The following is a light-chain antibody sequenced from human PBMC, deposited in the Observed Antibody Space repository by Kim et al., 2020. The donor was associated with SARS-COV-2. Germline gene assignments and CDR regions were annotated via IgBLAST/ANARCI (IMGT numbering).Light chain of an antibody. J-gene: IGKJ4*01. V-gene: IGKV3-11*01. Sequence: EIVLTQSPATLSLSPGERATLSCRASQSVGSFLAWYQQKPGQSPRLLIHDASIRATGIPVRFSGSGSGADFTLTISRLEPEDFAVYYCQQRINWPLTFGGGTKVDIK. CDR1: QSVGSF. CDR3: QQRINWPLT. CDR2: DAS.